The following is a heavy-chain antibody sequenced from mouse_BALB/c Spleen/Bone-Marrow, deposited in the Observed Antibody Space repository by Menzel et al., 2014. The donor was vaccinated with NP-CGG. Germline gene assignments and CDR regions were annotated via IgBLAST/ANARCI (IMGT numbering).Heavy chain of an antibody. CDR1: GFSLTSYG. V-gene: IGHV2-2*02. CDR3: ARTYYGYDYAMDY. CDR2: IWSGGST. Sequence: QVQLQQPGPGLVQPSQSLSITCTVSGFSLTSYGVHWVRQSPGKGLEWLGVIWSGGSTDYNAAFISRLSISKDNSKSXVFFKMNSLQANDTAIYYCARTYYGYDYAMDYWGQGTSVTVSS. J-gene: IGHJ4*01. D-gene: IGHD2-9*01.